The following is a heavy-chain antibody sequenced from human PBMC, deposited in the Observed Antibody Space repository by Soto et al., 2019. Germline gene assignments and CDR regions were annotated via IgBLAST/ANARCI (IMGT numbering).Heavy chain of an antibody. V-gene: IGHV3-23*01. CDR1: GFTFSSYA. Sequence: EVQLLESGGGLVQPGGSLRLSCAASGFTFSSYAMSWVRQAPGKGLEWVSAISGSGGSTYYADSVKGRFTISRDNSKNTLYLQMNSLRAEDTAVYYCANDMVGGWGSYGWFDPWGQGTLVTVSS. CDR2: ISGSGGST. D-gene: IGHD3-16*01. CDR3: ANDMVGGWGSYGWFDP. J-gene: IGHJ5*02.